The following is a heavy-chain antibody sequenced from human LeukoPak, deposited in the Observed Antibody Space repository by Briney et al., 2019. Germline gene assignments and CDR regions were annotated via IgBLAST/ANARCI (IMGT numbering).Heavy chain of an antibody. CDR3: ARAPPGRANGMDV. CDR1: GGTFSSYA. CDR2: IIPILGIA. J-gene: IGHJ6*02. V-gene: IGHV1-69*04. Sequence: ALVKVSCKASGGTFSSYAISWVRQAPGQGLEWMGRIIPILGIANYAQKFQGRVTITADKSTSTAYMELSSLRSEDTAVYYCARAPPGRANGMDVWGQGTTVTVSS. D-gene: IGHD1-26*01.